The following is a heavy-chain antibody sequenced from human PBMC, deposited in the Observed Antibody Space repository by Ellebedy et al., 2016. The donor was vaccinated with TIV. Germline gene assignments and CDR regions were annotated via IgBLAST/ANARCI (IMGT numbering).Heavy chain of an antibody. V-gene: IGHV4-59*01. D-gene: IGHD3-9*01. CDR3: ARGLRYFEEAHDAFDI. CDR2: IHYSGT. Sequence: SETLSLXCSISSGSINIYYWSWIRQPPGKGLKWIGYIHYSGTKYNPSLKSRVTISEDTSENQFSLRLSSVTAADTAVYYCARGLRYFEEAHDAFDIWGQGTMVTVSS. J-gene: IGHJ3*02. CDR1: SGSINIYY.